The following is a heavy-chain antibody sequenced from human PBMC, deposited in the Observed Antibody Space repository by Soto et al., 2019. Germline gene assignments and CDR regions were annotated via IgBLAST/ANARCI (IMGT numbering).Heavy chain of an antibody. CDR3: ARHVPAAGYYYGMDV. CDR1: GGTFSSYA. Sequence: QVQLVQSGAEVKKPGSSVKVSCKASGGTFSSYAISWVRQAPGQGLEWMGGIIPIFGTANYAQKFQGRVTVPXDXSTXTAYMELSSLRSEDTAVYYCARHVPAAGYYYGMDVWGQGTTVTVSS. CDR2: IIPIFGTA. V-gene: IGHV1-69*05. J-gene: IGHJ6*02. D-gene: IGHD2-2*01.